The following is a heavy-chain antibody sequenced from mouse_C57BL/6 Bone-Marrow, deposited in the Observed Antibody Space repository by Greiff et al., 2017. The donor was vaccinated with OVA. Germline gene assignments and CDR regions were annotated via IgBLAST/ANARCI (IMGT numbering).Heavy chain of an antibody. J-gene: IGHJ3*01. CDR1: GYAFSNYW. CDR3: SRGDY. V-gene: IGHV1-80*01. Sequence: VKLVESGAELVKPGASVKISCKASGYAFSNYWMNWVKQRPGQGLEWIGQIYPGDGDTNYNGKFKGKATLTADKSSSTAYMQLSSLNSEDAAVYFCSRGDYWGQGTLVTVSA. CDR2: IYPGDGDT.